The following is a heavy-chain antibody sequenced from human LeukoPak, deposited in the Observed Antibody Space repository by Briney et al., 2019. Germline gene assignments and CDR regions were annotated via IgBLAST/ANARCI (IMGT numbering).Heavy chain of an antibody. J-gene: IGHJ3*02. V-gene: IGHV3-23*01. Sequence: PGGSLRLSCAASGFTFSSYAMSWVRQAPGKGLQWVSAISGSGGSTYYADSVKGRFTVSRDNSKNTLYLQMNSLRAEDTAVYYCAKGEQLVQAFDIWGQGTMVTVSS. CDR2: ISGSGGST. D-gene: IGHD6-6*01. CDR3: AKGEQLVQAFDI. CDR1: GFTFSSYA.